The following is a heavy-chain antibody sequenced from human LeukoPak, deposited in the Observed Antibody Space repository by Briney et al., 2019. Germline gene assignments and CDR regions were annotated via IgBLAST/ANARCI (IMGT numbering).Heavy chain of an antibody. Sequence: PGGSLRLSCAASGFTFTSYGMSWVRHSPGKGLEWVSGISDSVGRTYYADSVKGRFTISRDKSKNTLYLQMNSLRAEDTAVYYCAKFGSRLRSYYYYMDVWGKGTTVTVSS. CDR2: ISDSVGRT. CDR3: AKFGSRLRSYYYYMDV. V-gene: IGHV3-23*01. CDR1: GFTFTSYG. J-gene: IGHJ6*03. D-gene: IGHD3-10*01.